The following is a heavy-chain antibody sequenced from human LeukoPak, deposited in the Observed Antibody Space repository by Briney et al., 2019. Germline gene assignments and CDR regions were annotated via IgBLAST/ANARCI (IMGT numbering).Heavy chain of an antibody. V-gene: IGHV1-8*01. CDR3: TKAYCGGDCYNYFDY. D-gene: IGHD2-21*02. J-gene: IGHJ4*02. CDR1: GYTFTSYD. CDR2: MNPNSGNT. Sequence: ASVKVSCKASGYTFTSYDINWVRQATGQGLEWMGWMNPNSGNTGYAQKFQGRVTMTRNTSISTAYMELSSLISEDTAVYYCTKAYCGGDCYNYFDYWGQGTLVTVSA.